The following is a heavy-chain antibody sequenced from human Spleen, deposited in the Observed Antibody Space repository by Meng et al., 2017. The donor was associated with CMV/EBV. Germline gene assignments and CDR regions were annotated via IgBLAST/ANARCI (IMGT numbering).Heavy chain of an antibody. CDR2: ISAYNGYT. D-gene: IGHD2-2*02. CDR1: GYTVTSDG. CDR3: AREGDTQRGYYTPFDY. V-gene: IGHV1-18*01. J-gene: IGHJ4*02. Sequence: GYTVTSDGITWVRQAPGQGLEWMGWISAYNGYTKYAQKLQGRVTMTTHTSTSTAYMELRSLRSDDTAVYYCAREGDTQRGYYTPFDYWGQGTLVTVSS.